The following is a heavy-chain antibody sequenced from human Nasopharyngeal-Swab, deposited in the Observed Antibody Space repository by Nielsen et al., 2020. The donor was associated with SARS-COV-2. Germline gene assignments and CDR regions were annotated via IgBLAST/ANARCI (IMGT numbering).Heavy chain of an antibody. Sequence: SETLSLTCTVSGGSIGSYYWSWIWQPPGKGLEWIGYIYYSGSTNYNPSLKSRVTISVDTSKNQFSLKLSSVTAADTAVYYCASDSSGYLFNYGMDVWGQGTTVTVSS. CDR2: IYYSGST. D-gene: IGHD3-22*01. CDR3: ASDSSGYLFNYGMDV. CDR1: GGSIGSYY. J-gene: IGHJ6*02. V-gene: IGHV4-59*08.